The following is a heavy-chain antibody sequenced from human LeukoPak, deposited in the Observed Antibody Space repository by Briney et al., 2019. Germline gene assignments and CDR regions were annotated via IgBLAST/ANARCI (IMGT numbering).Heavy chain of an antibody. J-gene: IGHJ4*02. Sequence: SETLSLTCIVSDDSISSSIYYWGWIRQPPGKGLEWIGSIYYSGSTHYNPSLKSRVTISVDTSKNQFSLKVSSVTAADTAVYYCARDLWTVGDTPGPFDYWGQGTLVTVSS. CDR1: DDSISSSIYY. D-gene: IGHD1-26*01. CDR2: IYYSGST. CDR3: ARDLWTVGDTPGPFDY. V-gene: IGHV4-39*07.